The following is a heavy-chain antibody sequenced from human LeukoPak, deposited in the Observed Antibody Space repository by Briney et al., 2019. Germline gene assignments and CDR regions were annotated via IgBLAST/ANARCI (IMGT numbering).Heavy chain of an antibody. CDR1: GFTFSSYW. CDR3: AKDRVTMIVVLTPTFDY. V-gene: IGHV3-30*18. D-gene: IGHD3-22*01. J-gene: IGHJ4*02. CDR2: ISYDGSTK. Sequence: PGGSLRLSCAASGFTFSSYWMSWVRQAPGKGLEWVAIISYDGSTKYYADSVKGRFTISRDNSKNTLYLQMNSLRAEDTAVYYCAKDRVTMIVVLTPTFDYWGQGTLVTVSS.